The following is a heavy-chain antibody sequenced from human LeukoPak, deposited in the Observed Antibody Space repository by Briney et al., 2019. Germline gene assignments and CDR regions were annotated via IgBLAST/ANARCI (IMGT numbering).Heavy chain of an antibody. CDR3: TRVRPGSQSDY. J-gene: IGHJ4*02. CDR2: IYHSGNA. V-gene: IGHV4-39*07. CDR1: GGSLSIDNYH. D-gene: IGHD3-10*01. Sequence: SETLSLTCTVSGGSLSIDNYHWAWIRQPPGKGLEWIGSIYHSGNAYYNPSLESRVTISVDTSKNHFSLQLSSVTAADTAVYYCTRVRPGSQSDYWGQGTLVTVSS.